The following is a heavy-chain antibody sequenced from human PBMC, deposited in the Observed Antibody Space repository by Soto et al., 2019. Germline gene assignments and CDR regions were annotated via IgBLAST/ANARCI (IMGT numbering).Heavy chain of an antibody. Sequence: QVQLVQSGAEVKKPGASVKVSCKASGYTFTSYYMHWVRQAHGQGLEWMGIINPSGGSTSYAQKFQGSVPLTRDTSTSTVYMELSSLSSEDTAVYYCARVWPLVLEDYWGQGTLVTVSS. CDR2: INPSGGST. D-gene: IGHD3-22*01. CDR1: GYTFTSYY. V-gene: IGHV1-46*01. J-gene: IGHJ4*02. CDR3: ARVWPLVLEDY.